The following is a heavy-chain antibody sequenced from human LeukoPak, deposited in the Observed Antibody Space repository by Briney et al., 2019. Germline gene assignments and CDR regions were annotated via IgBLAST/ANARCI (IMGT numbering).Heavy chain of an antibody. D-gene: IGHD3-9*01. V-gene: IGHV3-7*01. CDR1: GFTFSSYW. J-gene: IGHJ4*02. CDR3: ARDILTGTRDY. Sequence: GGSLRLACADSGFTFSSYWMSWVRQAPGKGLEWVSNIKQDGSEKYYVDSVKGRFTISRDNAKNSLYLQMNSLRAEDTAVYYCARDILTGTRDYSGQGTLVTVSS. CDR2: IKQDGSEK.